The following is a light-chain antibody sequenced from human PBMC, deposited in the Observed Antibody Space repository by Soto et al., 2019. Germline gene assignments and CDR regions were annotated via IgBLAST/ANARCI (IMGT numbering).Light chain of an antibody. CDR3: QQLNSYPRT. V-gene: IGKV1-9*01. J-gene: IGKJ1*01. Sequence: IQLTQSPSSLSASVGDRVTITYRASQAISSYLAWYQQNQERAPNLLIYGPSTLQSGVRSRFSGSGSGTDFTLTIGSLQPADFATYYCQQLNSYPRTFGQGTKVEIK. CDR2: GPS. CDR1: QAISSY.